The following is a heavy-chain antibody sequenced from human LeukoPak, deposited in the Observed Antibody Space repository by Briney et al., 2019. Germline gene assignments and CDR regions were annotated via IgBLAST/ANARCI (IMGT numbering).Heavy chain of an antibody. V-gene: IGHV3-33*06. CDR2: IWYDGSKT. CDR1: GFTFSSHG. Sequence: PGRSLRLSCAASGFTFSSHGMQWVRQAPGKGLEWVALIWYDGSKTNYVDSVMGRFTISRDSSKNTLYLQMDNLGVEDRAVYFCAKDLSYGSLWFDPWGQGTLVTVSS. D-gene: IGHD3-10*01. J-gene: IGHJ5*02. CDR3: AKDLSYGSLWFDP.